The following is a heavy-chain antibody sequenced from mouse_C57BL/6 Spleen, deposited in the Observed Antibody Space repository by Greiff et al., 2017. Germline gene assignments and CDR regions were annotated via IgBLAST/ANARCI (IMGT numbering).Heavy chain of an antibody. J-gene: IGHJ3*01. CDR2: IHPSDSDT. V-gene: IGHV1-74*01. CDR1: GYTFTSYW. CDR3: AIRAQATFPFAY. D-gene: IGHD3-2*02. Sequence: QVQLQQPGAELVKPGASVKVSCKASGYTFTSYWMHWVKQRPGQGLEWIGRIHPSDSDTNYNQKFKGKATLTVDKSSSTAYMQLRSLTSEDSAVYYCAIRAQATFPFAYWGQGTLVTVSA.